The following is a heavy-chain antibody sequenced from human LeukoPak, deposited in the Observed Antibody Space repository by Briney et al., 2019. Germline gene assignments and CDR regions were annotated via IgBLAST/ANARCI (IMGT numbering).Heavy chain of an antibody. Sequence: SETLSLTCAVYGGSFSGYYWSWIRQPPGKGLEWIGEINHSGGTNYNPSLKSRVTISVDTSKNQFSLKLSSVTAADTAVYYCARGAPAVATIDYWGQGTLVTVSS. V-gene: IGHV4-34*01. CDR2: INHSGGT. CDR1: GGSFSGYY. J-gene: IGHJ4*02. D-gene: IGHD5-12*01. CDR3: ARGAPAVATIDY.